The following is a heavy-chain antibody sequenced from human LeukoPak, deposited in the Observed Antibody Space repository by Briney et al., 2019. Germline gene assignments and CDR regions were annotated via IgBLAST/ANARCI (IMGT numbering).Heavy chain of an antibody. CDR1: GFTFSSHC. V-gene: IGHV3-30*03. J-gene: IGHJ5*02. CDR3: ARDRRYSSSWYGPRWFDP. D-gene: IGHD6-13*01. CDR2: ISYDGSNK. Sequence: GGSLRLSCAASGFTFSSHCMNWARQAPGKGLEWVAVISYDGSNKYYADSVKDRFTISRDNSKNTLYLQMDSLRAEDTAVYYCARDRRYSSSWYGPRWFDPWGQGTLVTVSS.